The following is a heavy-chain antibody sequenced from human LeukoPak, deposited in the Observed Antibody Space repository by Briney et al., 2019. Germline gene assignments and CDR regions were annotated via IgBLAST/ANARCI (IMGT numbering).Heavy chain of an antibody. CDR3: ARDYYDSGSYYKYFDY. V-gene: IGHV3-21*01. Sequence: GGSLRLSCAASGFIFSSYGMNWVRQAPGKGLEWVSSISSSSSYIYYADSVKGRFTISRDNAKNSLYLQMNSLRAEDTAVCYCARDYYDSGSYYKYFDYWGQGTLVTVSS. CDR1: GFIFSSYG. J-gene: IGHJ4*02. CDR2: ISSSSSYI. D-gene: IGHD3-10*01.